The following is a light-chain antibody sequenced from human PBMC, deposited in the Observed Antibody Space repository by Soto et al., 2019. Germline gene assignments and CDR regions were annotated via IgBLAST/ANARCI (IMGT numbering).Light chain of an antibody. CDR1: SSDVGGYNY. Sequence: QSVLTQPASVSGSPGQSITISCTGTSSDVGGYNYVSWYQQHPGKAPKLMIYYVSNRPSGVSNRFSGSKSGNTASLTISGLQDEDEAAYYCSSYTSSSTPVVFGGGTKLTVL. CDR3: SSYTSSSTPVV. V-gene: IGLV2-14*01. CDR2: YVS. J-gene: IGLJ2*01.